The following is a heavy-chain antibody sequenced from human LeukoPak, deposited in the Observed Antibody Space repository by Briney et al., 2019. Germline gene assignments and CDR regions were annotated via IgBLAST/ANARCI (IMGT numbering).Heavy chain of an antibody. J-gene: IGHJ3*02. D-gene: IGHD2-15*01. CDR3: AKANVKYCSGGSCFDAFDI. CDR1: GGSISSSSYY. CDR2: IYYSGST. Sequence: KPSETLSLTCTVSGGSISSSSYYWGWVRQPPGKGLEWIGSIYYSGSTYYNPSLKGRVTISVDTSKNQFSLKLSSVTAADTAVYYCAKANVKYCSGGSCFDAFDIWGQGTMVTVSS. V-gene: IGHV4-39*07.